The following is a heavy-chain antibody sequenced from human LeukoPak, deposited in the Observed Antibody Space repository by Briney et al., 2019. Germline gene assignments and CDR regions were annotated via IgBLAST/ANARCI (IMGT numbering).Heavy chain of an antibody. CDR3: TREGMGTSFSAWFHP. CDR1: GFTFSNYG. J-gene: IGHJ5*01. D-gene: IGHD1-7*01. V-gene: IGHV3-30*03. CDR2: ISSDGGTD. Sequence: GRSLRLSCEASGFTFSNYGMHWVRQAPGKGLEWGAVISSDGGTDYYADPVKGRFTISRDSSKNTMYLQMNSLRTEDTAVYYCTREGMGTSFSAWFHPWGQGTLVTVSS.